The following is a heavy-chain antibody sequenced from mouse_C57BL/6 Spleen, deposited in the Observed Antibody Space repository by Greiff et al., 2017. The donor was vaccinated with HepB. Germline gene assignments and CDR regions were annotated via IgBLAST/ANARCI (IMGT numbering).Heavy chain of an antibody. Sequence: EVQGVESGEGLVKPGGSLKLSCAASGFTFSSYAMSWVRQTPEKRLEWVAYISSGGDYIYYADTVKGRFTISRDNARNTLYLQMSSLKSEDTAMYYCTRSGYSSYWYFDVWGTGTTVTVSS. V-gene: IGHV5-9-1*02. CDR3: TRSGYSSYWYFDV. D-gene: IGHD2-3*01. CDR2: ISSGGDYI. J-gene: IGHJ1*03. CDR1: GFTFSSYA.